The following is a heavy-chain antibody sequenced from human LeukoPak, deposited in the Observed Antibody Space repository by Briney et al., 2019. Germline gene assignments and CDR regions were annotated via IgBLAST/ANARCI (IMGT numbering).Heavy chain of an antibody. Sequence: GESLKISCMGSGYSFTSYWIGLVRQMPGKCLECMGIIYPGGSDTRYSPSFQGQVIISADKSISTAYLQWSSLKASDTAMYYCARDYNDAFDIWGQGTMVTVSS. J-gene: IGHJ3*02. CDR2: IYPGGSDT. CDR3: ARDYNDAFDI. V-gene: IGHV5-51*01. D-gene: IGHD4-11*01. CDR1: GYSFTSYW.